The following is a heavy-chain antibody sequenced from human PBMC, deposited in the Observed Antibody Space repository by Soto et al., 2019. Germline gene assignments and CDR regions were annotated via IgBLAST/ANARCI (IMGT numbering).Heavy chain of an antibody. CDR3: ARAPRNSKGDY. J-gene: IGHJ4*02. V-gene: IGHV3-30-3*01. D-gene: IGHD3-22*01. Sequence: GGSLRLSCPASGFTFSSYAMHWVRQAPGKGLEWVAVISYDGSNKYYADSVKGRFTISRDNSKNTLYLQMNSLRAEDTAVYYCARAPRNSKGDYWGQGTLVTVSS. CDR1: GFTFSSYA. CDR2: ISYDGSNK.